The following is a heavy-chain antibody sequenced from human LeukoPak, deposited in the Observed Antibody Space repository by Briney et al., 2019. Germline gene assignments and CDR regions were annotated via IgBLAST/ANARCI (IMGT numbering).Heavy chain of an antibody. CDR2: INPNSGGT. D-gene: IGHD2-15*01. Sequence: ASVKVSCKASGYTFTGYYMHWVRQAPGQGLEWMGWINPNSGGTNYAQKFQGRVTMTRGTSISTAYMELSRLRSDDTAVYYCARDPGYCSGGSCYSAPNDYWGQGTLVTVSS. CDR3: ARDPGYCSGGSCYSAPNDY. CDR1: GYTFTGYY. V-gene: IGHV1-2*02. J-gene: IGHJ4*02.